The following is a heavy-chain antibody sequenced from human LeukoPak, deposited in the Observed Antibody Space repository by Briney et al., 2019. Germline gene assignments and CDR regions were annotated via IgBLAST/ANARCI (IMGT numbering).Heavy chain of an antibody. CDR3: AKGSRAYYDILYFDY. Sequence: GGSLRLSCAASGFTFSSYWMSWVRQAPGKGLEWVAVISYDGSNKYYADSVKGRFTISRDNSKNTLYLQMNSLRAEDTAVYYCAKGSRAYYDILYFDYWGQGTLVTVSS. D-gene: IGHD3-9*01. V-gene: IGHV3-30*18. J-gene: IGHJ4*02. CDR1: GFTFSSYW. CDR2: ISYDGSNK.